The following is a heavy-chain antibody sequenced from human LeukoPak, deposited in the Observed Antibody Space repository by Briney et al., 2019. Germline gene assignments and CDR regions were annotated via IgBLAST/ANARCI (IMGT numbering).Heavy chain of an antibody. D-gene: IGHD2/OR15-2a*01. CDR2: IKADGSGT. V-gene: IGHV3-43*02. J-gene: IGHJ6*02. Sequence: PGGALRLSCAASGFTIGPYAMYWVRQGPGRGLEWVSVIKADGSGTFYADSVRGRFTTSRDNSKNSLYLQMNSLTSEDTALYYCATWAFYHNLDVWGQGTTVNVSS. CDR1: GFTIGPYA. CDR3: ATWAFYHNLDV.